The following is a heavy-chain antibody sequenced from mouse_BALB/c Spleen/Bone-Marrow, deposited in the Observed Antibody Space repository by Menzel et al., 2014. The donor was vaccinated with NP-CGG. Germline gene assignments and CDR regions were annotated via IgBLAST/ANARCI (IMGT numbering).Heavy chain of an antibody. CDR3: VRPIFL. J-gene: IGHJ4*01. CDR2: IDPANGNT. CDR1: GFNIKDTY. Sequence: EVQLQQSGAELVKPGASVKLSCTASGFNIKDTYMHWVKQRPEQGLEWIGRIDPANGNTKYDPKFQGKSTITADTSSNTAYLQRSGLTSEDTAVYYCVRPIFLWGQGTSVTVSS. V-gene: IGHV14-3*02.